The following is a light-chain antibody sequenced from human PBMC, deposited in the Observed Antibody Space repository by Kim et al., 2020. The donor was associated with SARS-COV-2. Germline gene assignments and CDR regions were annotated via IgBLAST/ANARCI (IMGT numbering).Light chain of an antibody. CDR2: GAS. V-gene: IGKV3-20*01. J-gene: IGKJ1*01. CDR3: QQYHSSPWT. Sequence: EIVLTQSPDTLSLSPGERATLSCRASQSVSSSYLVWYQQKPGQAPRLLIYGASSRATGIPDRFSGSGSGTDFTLTISRLEPEDFALYYCQQYHSSPWTFGQGTKVDIK. CDR1: QSVSSSY.